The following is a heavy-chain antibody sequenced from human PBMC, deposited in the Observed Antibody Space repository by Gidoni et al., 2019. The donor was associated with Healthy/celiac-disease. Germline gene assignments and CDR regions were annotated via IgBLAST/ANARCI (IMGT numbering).Heavy chain of an antibody. V-gene: IGHV3-23*01. CDR2: ISGSGGST. J-gene: IGHJ3*02. D-gene: IGHD2-15*01. Sequence: VPLLESGGGLVQPVGSLRLSCAASGLPFSSYAMRWVRPAPGKGLEWVSAISGSGGSTYYADSVKGRFTISRDNSKNTLYLQMNSLRAEDTAVYYCARSEGARGGGAFDIWGQGTMVTVSS. CDR3: ARSEGARGGGAFDI. CDR1: GLPFSSYA.